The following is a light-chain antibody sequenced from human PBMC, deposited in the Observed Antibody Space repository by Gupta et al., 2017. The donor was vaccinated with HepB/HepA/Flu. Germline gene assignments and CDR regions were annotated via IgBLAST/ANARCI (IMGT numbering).Light chain of an antibody. J-gene: IGLJ2*01. V-gene: IGLV2-23*02. CDR3: CSYAGSSTLV. CDR2: EVS. CDR1: SSDVGSYNL. Sequence: QSALTQPASVSGSPGQSITIYCTGTSSDVGSYNLVSWYQQHPGKAPKLMIYEVSKRPSGVSNRFSGSKSGNTASLTISGLQAEDEADYYCCSYAGSSTLVFGGGTKLTVL.